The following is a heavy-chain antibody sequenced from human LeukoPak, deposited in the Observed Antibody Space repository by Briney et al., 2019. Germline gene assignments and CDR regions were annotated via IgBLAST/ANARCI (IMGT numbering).Heavy chain of an antibody. CDR1: GYTFTSYA. V-gene: IGHV1-3*01. J-gene: IGHJ5*02. CDR3: AREDCSGGSCYTDGWFDP. D-gene: IGHD2-15*01. Sequence: ASVKVSCKASGYTFTSYAMHWVRQAPGRRLEWMGWINAGNGNTKYSQKFQGRVTITRDTSASTAYMELSSLRSEDTAVYYCAREDCSGGSCYTDGWFDPWGQGTLVTVSS. CDR2: INAGNGNT.